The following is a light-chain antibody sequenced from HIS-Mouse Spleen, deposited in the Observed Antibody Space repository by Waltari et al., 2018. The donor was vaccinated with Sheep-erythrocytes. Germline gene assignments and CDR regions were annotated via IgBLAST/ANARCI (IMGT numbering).Light chain of an antibody. CDR1: ALPKQY. CDR2: KDS. V-gene: IGLV3-25*03. J-gene: IGLJ2*01. CDR3: QSADSSGTYVV. Sequence: SYELTQPPSVSVFPGKTARITCSGDALPKQYAYWYQQKPGQAPGLVIYKDSERLSGIPERFSGSSSGTTVTLTSSGVQAEDEADDYCQSADSSGTYVVFGGGTKLTVL.